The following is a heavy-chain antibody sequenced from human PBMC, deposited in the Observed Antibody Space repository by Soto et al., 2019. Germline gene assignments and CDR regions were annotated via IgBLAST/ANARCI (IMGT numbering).Heavy chain of an antibody. CDR1: GFTFSSYG. D-gene: IGHD3-22*01. Sequence: QVQLVESGGGVVQPGRSLRLSCEASGFTFSSYGMHWVRQAPGKGLEWVAVISDDVRNKYYADSVKGRFTISRDNSKNTVDLQKNSLRPEDTAIYYCAKPNYYDSSGYFTGGAFDIWGQGTRVTVSS. V-gene: IGHV3-30*18. CDR2: ISDDVRNK. CDR3: AKPNYYDSSGYFTGGAFDI. J-gene: IGHJ3*02.